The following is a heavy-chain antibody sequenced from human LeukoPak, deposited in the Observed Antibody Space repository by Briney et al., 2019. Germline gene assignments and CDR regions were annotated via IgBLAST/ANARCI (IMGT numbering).Heavy chain of an antibody. CDR2: ISYSGST. CDR3: AGHHPRNTVDF. J-gene: IGHJ4*02. D-gene: IGHD2-8*02. V-gene: IGHV4-59*08. Sequence: PSETLSLTCTVSGGSISSYYWSWIRQPPGKGLEWIGYISYSGSTNYNPSLKSRVTISLDTSNNQFSLKLSSVTAADTAVYYCAGHHPRNTVDFWGQGTLVTVSS. CDR1: GGSISSYY.